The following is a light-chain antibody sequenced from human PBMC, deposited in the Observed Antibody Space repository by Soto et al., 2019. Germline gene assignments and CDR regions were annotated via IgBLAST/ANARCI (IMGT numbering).Light chain of an antibody. V-gene: IGLV2-8*01. J-gene: IGLJ1*01. CDR1: SNDVGGYNV. CDR2: EVS. Sequence: QSALTQPPSASGSPGQSVTISCTGTSNDVGGYNVVSWYQQHPGKAPKLMIFEVSKRPSGVPDRFSGSKSGSTASLTVSGLQAEDEADYYCSSYAGNNIYYVFGTGTKLTVL. CDR3: SSYAGNNIYYV.